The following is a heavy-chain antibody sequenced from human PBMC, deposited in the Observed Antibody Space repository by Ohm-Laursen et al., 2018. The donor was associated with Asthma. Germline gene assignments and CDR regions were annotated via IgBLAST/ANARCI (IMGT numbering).Heavy chain of an antibody. CDR1: GGTFSSYA. CDR3: ARPFSYCGGDCWGFPGVPDAFDI. CDR2: IIPIFGTA. D-gene: IGHD2-21*02. V-gene: IGHV1-69*13. J-gene: IGHJ3*02. Sequence: GASVKVSCKTSGGTFSSYAISWVRQAPGQGLEWMGGIIPIFGTANYAQKFQGRVTITADESTSTAYMELSSLRAEDTAVYYCARPFSYCGGDCWGFPGVPDAFDIWGQGTMVTVSS.